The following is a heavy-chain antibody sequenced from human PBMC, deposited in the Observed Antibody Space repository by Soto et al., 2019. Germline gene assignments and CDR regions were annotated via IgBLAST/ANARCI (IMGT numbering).Heavy chain of an antibody. CDR3: TACIGGYYSGFDY. V-gene: IGHV4-34*01. CDR2: INHSGST. CDR1: GGSFSAYF. D-gene: IGHD2-15*01. J-gene: IGHJ4*02. Sequence: QVQLHQWGAGLLKPSETLSLTCAVYGGSFSAYFWTWIRQPPGQGLEWLGEINHSGSTNFNPSLMSRLTISMDTSKNQFSLQLNSVTAADTAVYYCTACIGGYYSGFDYWGQGTRVTVSS.